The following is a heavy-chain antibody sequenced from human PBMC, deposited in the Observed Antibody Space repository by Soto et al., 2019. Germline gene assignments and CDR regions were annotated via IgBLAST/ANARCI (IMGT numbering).Heavy chain of an antibody. D-gene: IGHD6-13*01. V-gene: IGHV1-8*01. J-gene: IGHJ5*02. Sequence: ASVKVSCKASGYTFTSYDINWVRQATGQGLEWMGWMNPNSGNTGYAQKFQGRVTMTRNTSISTAYMELSSLRSEDTAVYYCALWRGIAAADTEWFDPWGQGTLVTVSS. CDR3: ALWRGIAAADTEWFDP. CDR1: GYTFTSYD. CDR2: MNPNSGNT.